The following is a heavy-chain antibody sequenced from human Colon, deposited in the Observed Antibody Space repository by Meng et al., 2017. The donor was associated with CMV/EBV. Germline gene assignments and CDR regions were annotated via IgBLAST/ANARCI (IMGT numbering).Heavy chain of an antibody. CDR2: FYYSGST. V-gene: IGHV4-59*01. CDR1: GGSITSYY. Sequence: VHMQGSGPGLVNPSETLSLTRPVSGGSITSYYLSLIRQPPGKGLEWIGYFYYSGSTNYNPSLKSRVTISVDTSKNQLSLKLSSVTAADTAVYYFATGGTNWFDPWGQGTLVTSPQ. J-gene: IGHJ5*02. CDR3: ATGGTNWFDP. D-gene: IGHD3-16*01.